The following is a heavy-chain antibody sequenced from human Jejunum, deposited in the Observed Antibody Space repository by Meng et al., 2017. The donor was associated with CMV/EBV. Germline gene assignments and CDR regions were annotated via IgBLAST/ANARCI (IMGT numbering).Heavy chain of an antibody. D-gene: IGHD1-14*01. CDR3: AREGRFSHHGASDT. CDR1: GFTFSDYY. Sequence: SGFTFSDYYMSWIRQAPGKGLEWVSSISSDSTYTSYADSVKGRFTISRDNAKTSLYLQLNTLRAEDTAVYYCAREGRFSHHGASDTWGRGTTVTVSS. J-gene: IGHJ3*02. CDR2: ISSDSTYT. V-gene: IGHV3-11*06.